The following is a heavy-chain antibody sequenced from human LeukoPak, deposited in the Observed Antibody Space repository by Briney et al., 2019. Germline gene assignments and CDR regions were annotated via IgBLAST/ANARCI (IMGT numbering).Heavy chain of an antibody. CDR3: ARDRPGDYYLDY. D-gene: IGHD4-17*01. CDR2: INPSGGST. J-gene: IGHJ4*02. CDR1: GYTFTSYY. V-gene: IGHV1-46*01. Sequence: GASVKVSCKASGYTFTSYYMHWVRQAPGQGLEWMGIINPSGGSTSYAQKFQGRVTMTRDMSTSTVYMELSSLRSEDTAVYYCARDRPGDYYLDYWGQGTLVTVSS.